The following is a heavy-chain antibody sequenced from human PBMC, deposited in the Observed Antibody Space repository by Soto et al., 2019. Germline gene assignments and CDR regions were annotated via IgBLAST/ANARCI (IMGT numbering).Heavy chain of an antibody. D-gene: IGHD3-3*01. V-gene: IGHV4-31*03. CDR2: IYYSGST. CDR3: ARDRRGDLDY. CDR1: GGPISSGGYY. J-gene: IGHJ4*02. Sequence: PSETLSLTCTVSGGPISSGGYYWSWIRQHPGKGLEWIGYIYYSGSTYYNPSLKSRVTISVDTSKNQFSLKLSSVTAADTAVYYCARDRRGDLDYWGQGTLVTVSS.